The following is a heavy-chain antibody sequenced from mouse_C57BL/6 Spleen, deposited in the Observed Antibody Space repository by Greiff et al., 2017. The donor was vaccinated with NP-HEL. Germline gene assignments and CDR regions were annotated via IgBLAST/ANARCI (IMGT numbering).Heavy chain of an antibody. Sequence: EVKLEESGPGLVKPSQSLSLTCSVTGYSITSGYYWNWIRQFPGNKLEWMCYISYDGSNNYNPSLKNRISITRDTSKNQFFLKLNSVTTEDTATYYCAREGPITTFAYWGQGTLVTVSA. CDR1: GYSITSGYY. D-gene: IGHD1-1*01. J-gene: IGHJ3*01. CDR3: AREGPITTFAY. V-gene: IGHV3-6*01. CDR2: ISYDGSN.